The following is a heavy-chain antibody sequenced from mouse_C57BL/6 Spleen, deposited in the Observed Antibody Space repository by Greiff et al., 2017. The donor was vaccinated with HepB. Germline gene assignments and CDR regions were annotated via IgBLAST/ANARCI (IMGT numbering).Heavy chain of an antibody. CDR2: ISSGSSTI. CDR1: GFTFSDYG. D-gene: IGHD1-1*01. CDR3: ARRGYYGSSYPYAWLAY. Sequence: EVHLVESGGGLVKPGGSLKLSCAASGFTFSDYGMHWVRQAPEKGLEWVAYISSGSSTIYYADPVKGRFTISRDNAKNTLFLQMTSLRSEDTAMYYCARRGYYGSSYPYAWLAYWGQGTLVTVSA. V-gene: IGHV5-17*01. J-gene: IGHJ3*01.